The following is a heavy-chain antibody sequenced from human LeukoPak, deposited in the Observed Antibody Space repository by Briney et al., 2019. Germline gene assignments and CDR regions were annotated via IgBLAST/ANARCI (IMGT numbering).Heavy chain of an antibody. Sequence: RGSLRLSCAVSGFTFSDYWIHWVRQAPGKGLVWVSRINTDGSITNYADSVKGRFTISRDNAKNTLYLQMSSLRAEDTAVYYCARDRGPRTGFMVREAYDYWGQGTLVTVSS. CDR1: GFTFSDYW. CDR3: ARDRGPRTGFMVREAYDY. D-gene: IGHD3-10*01. V-gene: IGHV3-74*01. CDR2: INTDGSIT. J-gene: IGHJ4*02.